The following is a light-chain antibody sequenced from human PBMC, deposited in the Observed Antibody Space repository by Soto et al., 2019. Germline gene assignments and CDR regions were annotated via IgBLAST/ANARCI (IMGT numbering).Light chain of an antibody. J-gene: IGKJ4*01. V-gene: IGKV3-20*01. Sequence: EIVLTQSPGTLFLYPGERATLSCRASQSVRSNYLAWYQQKPGQAPRLLIYGASSRATRTPDRFGGRGSGTDFTLTISRLEPEDFAVYSCQQYASSPLTFGGGTKVEIK. CDR2: GAS. CDR3: QQYASSPLT. CDR1: QSVRSNY.